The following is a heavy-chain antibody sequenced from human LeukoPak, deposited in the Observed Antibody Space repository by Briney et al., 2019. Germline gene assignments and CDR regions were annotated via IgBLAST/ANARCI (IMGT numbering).Heavy chain of an antibody. CDR1: VYSFTGYY. CDR3: ARDYLLYDTSGYYYLLRY. J-gene: IGHJ4*02. V-gene: IGHV1-2*02. CDR2: INPNSGGT. D-gene: IGHD3-22*01. Sequence: GASVNVSFKASVYSFTGYYMHWVRQAPGQGREWMGWINPNSGGTGYAQKFQGRVTMTRDTPISKAYMELSRLRSDDTAVYYCARDYLLYDTSGYYYLLRYWGQGTLVTVSS.